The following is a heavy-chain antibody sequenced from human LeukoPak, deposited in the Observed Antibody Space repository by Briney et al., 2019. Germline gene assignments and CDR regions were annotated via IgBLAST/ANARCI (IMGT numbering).Heavy chain of an antibody. V-gene: IGHV4-4*02. Sequence: SGTLSLTCAVSGGSISRTNWWTWVRQPPGKGLEWFGEVYHNGRTNYNPSPQSRITISVDKSKNQFSLNLTSVTAADTAIYYCARDWDGRDFDRTGYYPRWFDPWGQGALVTVSS. CDR1: GGSISRTNW. CDR3: ARDWDGRDFDRTGYYPRWFDP. D-gene: IGHD3/OR15-3a*01. CDR2: VYHNGRT. J-gene: IGHJ5*02.